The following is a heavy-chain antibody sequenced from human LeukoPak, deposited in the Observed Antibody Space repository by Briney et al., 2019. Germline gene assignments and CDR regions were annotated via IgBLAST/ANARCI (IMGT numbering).Heavy chain of an antibody. CDR1: GGSISSSSYY. Sequence: SGTLSLTCTVSGGSISSSSYYWGWIRQPPGKGLEWIGNIYYSGSTYYNASLKSRVTISVDTSKNHFSLKLSSVTAADTAVYYCASFLTTYDLKIDYWGQGTLVTVSS. D-gene: IGHD3-3*01. V-gene: IGHV4-39*07. CDR2: IYYSGST. J-gene: IGHJ4*02. CDR3: ASFLTTYDLKIDY.